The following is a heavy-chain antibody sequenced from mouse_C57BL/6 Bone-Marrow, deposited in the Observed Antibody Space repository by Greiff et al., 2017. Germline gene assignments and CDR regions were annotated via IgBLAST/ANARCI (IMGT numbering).Heavy chain of an antibody. V-gene: IGHV1-15*01. CDR2: IDPETGGT. J-gene: IGHJ4*01. CDR3: TRSGIYDGYYDAMDY. D-gene: IGHD2-3*01. Sequence: VQLQQSGAELVRPGASVTLSCKASGYTFTDYEMHWVKQTPVHGLEWIGAIDPETGGTAYNQKFKGKAILTADKSSSTAYMELRSLTSEDSAVYYCTRSGIYDGYYDAMDYWGQGTSVTVSS. CDR1: GYTFTDYE.